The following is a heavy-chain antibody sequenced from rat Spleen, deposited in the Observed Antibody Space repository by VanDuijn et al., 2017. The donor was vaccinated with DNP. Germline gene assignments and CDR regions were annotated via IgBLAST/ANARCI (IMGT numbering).Heavy chain of an antibody. D-gene: IGHD5-1*01. CDR1: GFTFSDYY. CDR2: ISFEGGST. CDR3: TTDLGDY. Sequence: EVQLVASGGGSVQPGRSLKLSCAASGFTFSDYYMAWVRQAPKKGLEWVASISFEGGSTYYGDSVKGRFTISRENAKSTLYLQMDSLRSEDTATYYCTTDLGDYWGQGVMVTVSS. J-gene: IGHJ2*01. V-gene: IGHV5-20*01.